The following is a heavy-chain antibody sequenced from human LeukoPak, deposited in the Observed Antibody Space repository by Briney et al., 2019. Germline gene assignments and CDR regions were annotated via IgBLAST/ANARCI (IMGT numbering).Heavy chain of an antibody. Sequence: SETLSLTCTVSGGSISSYYWSWIRQPPGKGLEWIGYIYYSGSTNYNPSLKSRATISVDTSKNQFSLKLSSVTAADTAVYYCAREIAARPHYYYGMDVWGQGTTVTVSS. CDR1: GGSISSYY. D-gene: IGHD6-6*01. V-gene: IGHV4-59*01. J-gene: IGHJ6*02. CDR3: AREIAARPHYYYGMDV. CDR2: IYYSGST.